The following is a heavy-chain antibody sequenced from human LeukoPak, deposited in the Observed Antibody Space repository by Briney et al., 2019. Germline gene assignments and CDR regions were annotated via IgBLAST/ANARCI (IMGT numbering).Heavy chain of an antibody. CDR3: VVTQKWLAFDY. CDR2: WRYDGSP. Sequence: SETLSLTCAVSGGSISGRYWSWIRRPPGKGLEWIANWRYDGSPNYTPSLESRATISLDTSKNQFSLRLTSVTAADTAVYYCVVTQKWLAFDYWGQGILVTVSS. V-gene: IGHV4-59*08. CDR1: GGSISGRY. J-gene: IGHJ4*02. D-gene: IGHD6-19*01.